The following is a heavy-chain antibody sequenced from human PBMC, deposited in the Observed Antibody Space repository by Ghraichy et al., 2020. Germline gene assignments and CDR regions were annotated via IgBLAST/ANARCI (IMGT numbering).Heavy chain of an antibody. V-gene: IGHV1-69*02. J-gene: IGHJ6*02. CDR2: IIPVLNLR. D-gene: IGHD3-10*01. CDR3: SATYGSGLSYMDV. CDR1: GGPFSSYT. Sequence: SVKVSCQASGGPFSSYTITWVRQAPGQGLEWMGRIIPVLNLRNYPQKLQGRATIIADSSTRTAYMELSGLTSEDTAVYYCSATYGSGLSYMDVWGQGTTVIVTS.